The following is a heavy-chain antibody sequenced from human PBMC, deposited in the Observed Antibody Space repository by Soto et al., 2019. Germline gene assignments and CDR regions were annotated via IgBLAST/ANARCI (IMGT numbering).Heavy chain of an antibody. J-gene: IGHJ4*02. Sequence: AGESLKISCKGSGYSFTSYWIGWVRQMPGKGLEWMGIIYPGDSDTRYSPSFQGQVTISADKSISTAYLQWSSLKASDTAMYYCARTYYDFWSGYFLFDYWGQGTLVTVSS. CDR2: IYPGDSDT. D-gene: IGHD3-3*01. V-gene: IGHV5-51*01. CDR3: ARTYYDFWSGYFLFDY. CDR1: GYSFTSYW.